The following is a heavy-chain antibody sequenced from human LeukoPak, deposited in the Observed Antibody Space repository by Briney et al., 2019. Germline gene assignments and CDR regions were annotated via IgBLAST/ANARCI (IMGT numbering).Heavy chain of an antibody. CDR1: GDSISSYY. Sequence: PSETLSLTCTVSGDSISSYYWSWIRQPPGKGLEWIGYIYSRRSTKYNPSLKSRVTISVDTSKNQISLKLTSVTAADTAVYFCAREDFSLSGSDYYSWFDPWGQGTLVTVSS. J-gene: IGHJ5*02. CDR3: AREDFSLSGSDYYSWFDP. D-gene: IGHD3-10*01. V-gene: IGHV4-59*01. CDR2: IYSRRST.